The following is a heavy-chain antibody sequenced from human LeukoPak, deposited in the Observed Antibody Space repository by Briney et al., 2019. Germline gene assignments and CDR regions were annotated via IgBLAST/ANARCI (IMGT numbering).Heavy chain of an antibody. Sequence: PGGSLRLSCAASGFTFSSYAMSRVRQAPGKGLEWVSAFGGSGGSTYYADSVKGRFTISRDNSKNTLFLQMNSLRAEDTAVYYCAKXXCSSTSCYLFDYWGQGTLVTVSS. CDR3: AKXXCSSTSCYLFDY. V-gene: IGHV3-23*01. D-gene: IGHD2-2*01. CDR1: GFTFSSYA. J-gene: IGHJ4*02. CDR2: FGGSGGST.